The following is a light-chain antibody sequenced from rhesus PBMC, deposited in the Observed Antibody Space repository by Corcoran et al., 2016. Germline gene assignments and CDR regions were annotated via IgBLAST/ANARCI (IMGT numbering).Light chain of an antibody. CDR3: LQHNTYPWT. V-gene: IGKV1-28*01. Sequence: DIQMTQSPSSLSASVGDTVTITCRASQGISSYLNWFQQKPGKAPKLLIYAASSLESGVPSRFCGSGVGTEFTLTSSSLQPEDFAAYYCLQHNTYPWTFGQGTKVEIK. CDR1: QGISSY. J-gene: IGKJ1*01. CDR2: AAS.